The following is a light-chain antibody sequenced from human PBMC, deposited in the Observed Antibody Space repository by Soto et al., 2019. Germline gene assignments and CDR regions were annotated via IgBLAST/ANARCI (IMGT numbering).Light chain of an antibody. Sequence: EIVMTQSPATLSVSPGERATLSCRASQSVSSNLAWYQQKPGQAPRLLIYGASTRATGIPARFSGSGSGTEFPLTISRLQSEDFAVSYCQQYNNWTTYTFGQGTKLEIK. CDR3: QQYNNWTTYT. CDR2: GAS. J-gene: IGKJ2*01. CDR1: QSVSSN. V-gene: IGKV3-15*01.